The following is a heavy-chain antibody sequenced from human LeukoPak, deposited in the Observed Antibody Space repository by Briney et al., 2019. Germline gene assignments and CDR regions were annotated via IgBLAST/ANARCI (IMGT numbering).Heavy chain of an antibody. CDR1: GGSFSGYY. CDR2: INHSGST. CDR3: ARGRRGWIQLWSAYFDY. J-gene: IGHJ4*02. V-gene: IGHV4-34*01. Sequence: SETLSLTCAVYGGSFSGYYWSWIRQPPGKGLEWIGEINHSGSTNYNPSLKSRATISVDTSKDQFSLKLSSVTAADTAVYYCARGRRGWIQLWSAYFDYWGQGTLVTVSS. D-gene: IGHD5-18*01.